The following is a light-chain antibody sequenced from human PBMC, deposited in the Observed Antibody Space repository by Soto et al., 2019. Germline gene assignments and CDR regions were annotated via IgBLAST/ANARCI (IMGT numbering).Light chain of an antibody. V-gene: IGKV3-20*01. Sequence: EIVLTQSPGTLSSSPGERATLSCRASQSVSSSYLAWYQQKPGQAPRLLINGASSSATGIPYRFSGSGSGTEFTLTISRLEPDDCAVYYCQQYGSSPYTFGQGTKLEIK. CDR3: QQYGSSPYT. CDR1: QSVSSSY. CDR2: GAS. J-gene: IGKJ2*01.